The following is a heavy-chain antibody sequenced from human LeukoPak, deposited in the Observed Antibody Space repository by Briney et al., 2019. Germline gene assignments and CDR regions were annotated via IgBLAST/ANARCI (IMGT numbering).Heavy chain of an antibody. V-gene: IGHV3-9*01. Sequence: PGGSLRLSCAASGFTFDDYAMHWVRQAPGKGLEWVSGISWNSGSIGYADSVKGRFTISRDNSKNTLYLQMNSLRAEDTAVYYCPLVVPAALLDYWGQGTLVTVSS. CDR2: ISWNSGSI. CDR1: GFTFDDYA. CDR3: PLVVPAALLDY. J-gene: IGHJ4*02. D-gene: IGHD2-2*02.